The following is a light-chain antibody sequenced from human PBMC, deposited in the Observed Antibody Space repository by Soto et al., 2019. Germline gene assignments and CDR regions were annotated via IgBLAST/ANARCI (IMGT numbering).Light chain of an antibody. V-gene: IGKV3-20*01. Sequence: EIVLTQSPGTLSLSPGEMATLSCRGSQSLRSSYLAWYHQKPGQAPRLLIYGASSRATGIPDRFSGSGSGTDFTLTIRRLETEDFAVYYCQQYGSSYTWTFGHGTKVDIK. J-gene: IGKJ1*01. CDR2: GAS. CDR1: QSLRSSY. CDR3: QQYGSSYTWT.